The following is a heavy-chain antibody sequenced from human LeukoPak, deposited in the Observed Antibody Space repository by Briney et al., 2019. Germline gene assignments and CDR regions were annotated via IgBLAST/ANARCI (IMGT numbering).Heavy chain of an antibody. Sequence: GGSLRLSCAASGFTFSNYAMSWVRQAPGKGLEWVSAVTGSGDTTYYADSVKGRFTISRDNSKNTLYLQMNSLRAEDTALYYCAKPGEASNYYFDYWGQGALVTVSS. CDR1: GFTFSNYA. V-gene: IGHV3-23*01. D-gene: IGHD2-21*01. CDR3: AKPGEASNYYFDY. J-gene: IGHJ4*02. CDR2: VTGSGDTT.